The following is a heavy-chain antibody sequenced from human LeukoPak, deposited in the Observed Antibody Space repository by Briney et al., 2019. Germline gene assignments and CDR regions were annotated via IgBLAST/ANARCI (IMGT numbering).Heavy chain of an antibody. CDR1: GFTFSSYS. J-gene: IGHJ4*02. D-gene: IGHD5-12*01. CDR2: ISSSSSYI. V-gene: IGHV3-21*01. CDR3: ARKYGGYADY. Sequence: KPGGSLRLSCAASGFTFSSYSMNWVRQAPGKGLEWVSSISSSSSYIYYADSVKGRFTISRDNAKNSLYLQMNSLGDEDTAVYYCARKYGGYADYWGQGTLVTVSS.